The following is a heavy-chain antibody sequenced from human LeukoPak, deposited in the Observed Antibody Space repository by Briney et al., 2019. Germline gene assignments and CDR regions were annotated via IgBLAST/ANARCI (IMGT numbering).Heavy chain of an antibody. CDR2: IYYSGST. CDR1: GGSISSYY. J-gene: IGHJ4*02. V-gene: IGHV4-59*08. D-gene: IGHD3-22*01. Sequence: PSETLSLTCTVSGGSISSYYWSWIRQPPGKGLEWIGYIYYSGSTNYNPSLKSRVTISVDTSKNQFSLKLSSVTAADTAVYYCARIGDYYDTSAYHDYWGQGTLVTVSS. CDR3: ARIGDYYDTSAYHDY.